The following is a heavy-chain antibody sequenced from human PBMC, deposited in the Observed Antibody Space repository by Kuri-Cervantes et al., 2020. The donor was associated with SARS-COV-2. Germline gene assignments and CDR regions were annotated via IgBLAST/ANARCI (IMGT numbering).Heavy chain of an antibody. J-gene: IGHJ6*03. CDR2: ISSSSSYI. CDR1: GFTFSSYS. V-gene: IGHV3-21*01. D-gene: IGHD6-13*01. CDR3: ATTPLAAAGMYYYYYYMDV. Sequence: GESLKISCAASGFTFSSYSMNWVRQAPGKGLEWVSSISSSSSYIYYADSVKGRFTISRDNAKNSLYLQMNSLRAEDTAVYYCATTPLAAAGMYYYYYYMDVWGKGTTVTVSS.